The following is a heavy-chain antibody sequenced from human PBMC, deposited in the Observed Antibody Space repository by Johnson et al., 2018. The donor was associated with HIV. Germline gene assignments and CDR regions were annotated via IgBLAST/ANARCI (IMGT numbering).Heavy chain of an antibody. CDR2: IRYDGNNR. J-gene: IGHJ3*02. CDR3: ARGDAFDI. V-gene: IGHV3-30*02. CDR1: GFTFSDYY. Sequence: QMQLVESGGGLVKPGGSLRLSCSASGFTFSDYYITWIRQAPGKGLEWVAFIRYDGNNRNYADSVKGRFTISRDNSKNTLYLQMNSLRAEDMAVYYCARGDAFDIWGQGTMVTVSS.